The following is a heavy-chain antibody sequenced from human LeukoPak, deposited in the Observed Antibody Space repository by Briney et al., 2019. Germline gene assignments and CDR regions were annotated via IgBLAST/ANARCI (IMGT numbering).Heavy chain of an antibody. CDR2: IYYSGNT. CDR1: GFTCSDYY. D-gene: IGHD1-1*01. V-gene: IGHV4-39*01. Sequence: GSLRLSCAASGFTCSDYYMSWIRQPPGKGLEWIGSIYYSGNTYYNPSLKSRVTISVDTSKNQFSLNLSSVTASDTAVYSCARHELETTRTAGSPFDYWGQGTLVTVSS. J-gene: IGHJ4*02. CDR3: ARHELETTRTAGSPFDY.